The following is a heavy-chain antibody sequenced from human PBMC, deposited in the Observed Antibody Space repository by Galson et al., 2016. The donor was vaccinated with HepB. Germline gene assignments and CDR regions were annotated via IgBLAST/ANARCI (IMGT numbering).Heavy chain of an antibody. V-gene: IGHV3-15*01. Sequence: SLRLSCAASGFTVTNAWMAWVRQAPGKGLEWVGRIKSRTDGGTADYAAPVKGRFIISRDDSKNTLYLQMNSLKTEDTAVYYCSNHYCSGTYYEFDPWGQGTPVTVSS. CDR3: SNHYCSGTYYEFDP. CDR2: IKSRTDGGTA. CDR1: GFTVTNAW. J-gene: IGHJ5*02. D-gene: IGHD3-10*01.